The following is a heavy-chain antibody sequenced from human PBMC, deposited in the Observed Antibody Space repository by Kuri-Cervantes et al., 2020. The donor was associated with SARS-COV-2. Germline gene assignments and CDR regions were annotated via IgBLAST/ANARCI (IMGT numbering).Heavy chain of an antibody. CDR1: GGSFSGYY. D-gene: IGHD1-26*01. J-gene: IGHJ4*02. CDR3: ARGRGERVFDY. CDR2: IPHSGST. Sequence: LSCAVYGGSFSGYYWSWIRQSPGKGLEWIGEIPHSGSTNYNPSLRSRVTISVDTSKNQFSLKLSSVTAADTAVYFCARGRGERVFDYWGQGTLVTVSS. V-gene: IGHV4-34*01.